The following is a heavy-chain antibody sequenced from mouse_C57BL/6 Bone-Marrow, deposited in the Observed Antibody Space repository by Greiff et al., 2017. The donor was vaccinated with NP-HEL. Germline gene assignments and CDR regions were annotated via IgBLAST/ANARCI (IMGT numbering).Heavy chain of an antibody. CDR3: ARYYGNYHYFDY. J-gene: IGHJ2*01. Sequence: QVQLQQPGAELVKPGASVKLSCKASGYTFTSYWMHWVKQRPGQGLEWIGMIHPNSGSTNYNEKFKSKATLTVDKSSSTDYMQLSSLTSEDSAVYYCARYYGNYHYFDYWGQGTTLTVSS. V-gene: IGHV1-64*01. CDR1: GYTFTSYW. D-gene: IGHD2-1*01. CDR2: IHPNSGST.